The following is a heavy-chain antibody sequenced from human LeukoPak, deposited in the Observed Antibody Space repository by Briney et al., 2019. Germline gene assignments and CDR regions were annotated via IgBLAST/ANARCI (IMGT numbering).Heavy chain of an antibody. CDR2: ISSSSSYI. Sequence: GGSLRLSCAASGFTFSSYSMTWVRQAPGKGLEWVSSISSSSSYIYYADSVKGRFTISRDNAKNSLYLQMNSLRAEDTAVYYCARARGYSYVYYFDYWGQGTLVTVSS. V-gene: IGHV3-21*01. CDR3: ARARGYSYVYYFDY. D-gene: IGHD5-18*01. J-gene: IGHJ4*02. CDR1: GFTFSSYS.